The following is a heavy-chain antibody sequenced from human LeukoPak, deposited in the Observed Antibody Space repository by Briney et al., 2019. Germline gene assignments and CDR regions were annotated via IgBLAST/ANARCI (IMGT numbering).Heavy chain of an antibody. CDR3: ARDRPTGSYYSIDY. D-gene: IGHD1-26*01. CDR1: GFTLNEFG. CDR2: ISYDGSNK. Sequence: PGGSLRLSCAASGFTLNEFGAHWVPEAPGQGLEWGALISYDGSNKYYSDSVKGRFTISRDNSKNTVYLQMNSLRVEDTAIYYCARDRPTGSYYSIDYWGQGTLATVSS. J-gene: IGHJ4*02. V-gene: IGHV3-33*05.